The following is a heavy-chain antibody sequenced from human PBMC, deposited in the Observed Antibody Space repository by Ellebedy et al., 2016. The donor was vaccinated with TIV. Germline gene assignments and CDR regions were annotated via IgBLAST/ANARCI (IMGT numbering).Heavy chain of an antibody. CDR1: RFTFSIFG. CDR2: ISSDGRKK. Sequence: GGSLRLXXAASRFTFSIFGLHWVRQAPGKGLEWVALISSDGRKKYYADSVKGRFTISRDNSKNTLYLQMNSLRAEDTAVYYCASNYATYYDILTGYVFDYWGQGTLVTVSS. V-gene: IGHV3-30*03. J-gene: IGHJ4*02. CDR3: ASNYATYYDILTGYVFDY. D-gene: IGHD3-9*01.